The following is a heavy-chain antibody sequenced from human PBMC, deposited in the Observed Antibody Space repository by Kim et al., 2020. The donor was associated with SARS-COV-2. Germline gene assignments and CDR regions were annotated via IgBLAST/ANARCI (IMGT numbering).Heavy chain of an antibody. CDR3: ARAHGDFLYGMDV. D-gene: IGHD4-17*01. V-gene: IGHV3-13*01. J-gene: IGHJ6*02. Sequence: YPGSVKGRFTISRENAKNSLYLQMNSLRAGDTAVYYCARAHGDFLYGMDVWGQGTTVTVSS.